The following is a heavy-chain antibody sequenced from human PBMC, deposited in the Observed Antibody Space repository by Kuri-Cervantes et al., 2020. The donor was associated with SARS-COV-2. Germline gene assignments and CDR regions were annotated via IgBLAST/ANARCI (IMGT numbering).Heavy chain of an antibody. CDR1: GYTFTSYD. D-gene: IGHD3-22*01. J-gene: IGHJ4*02. CDR3: AAYYDSSGYSPLAY. Sequence: ASVKVSCKASGYTFTSYDINWVRQATGQGLEWMGWMNPNSGNTGYAQKFQGRVTMTRNTSISTAYMELSSLRSEDTAVYYCAAYYDSSGYSPLAYWGQGTLVTVSS. CDR2: MNPNSGNT. V-gene: IGHV1-8*02.